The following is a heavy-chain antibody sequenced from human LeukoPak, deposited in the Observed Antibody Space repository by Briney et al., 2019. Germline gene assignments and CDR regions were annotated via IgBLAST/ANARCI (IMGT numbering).Heavy chain of an antibody. D-gene: IGHD4-17*01. CDR3: ASCFTDGDCEY. CDR1: GFTVSSNY. CDR2: IYSGGST. J-gene: IGHJ4*02. V-gene: IGHV3-66*01. Sequence: PGGSLRLSCAASGFTVSSNYMSWVRQAPGKGLEWVSVIYSGGSTYYADSVKGRFTVSRDNSKNTVYLQMNSLRAEDTAVYYCASCFTDGDCEYWGQGTLVTVSS.